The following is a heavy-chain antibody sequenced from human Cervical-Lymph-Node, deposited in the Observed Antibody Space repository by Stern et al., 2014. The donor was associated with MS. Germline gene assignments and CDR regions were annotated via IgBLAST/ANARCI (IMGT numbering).Heavy chain of an antibody. CDR1: GFSLATTGAG. D-gene: IGHD3-3*01. Sequence: QVTLRESGPTLVKPTQTLTVTCAFSGFSLATTGAGVGWIRQPPGKALEWLAMVYWNDDKRYNPSLKNRLTITKDTSKDLVVLTLTNMDPVDSATYYCAHRPPSGNSLLAYWGQGTLVIVSS. V-gene: IGHV2-5*01. CDR2: VYWNDDK. CDR3: AHRPPSGNSLLAY. J-gene: IGHJ4*02.